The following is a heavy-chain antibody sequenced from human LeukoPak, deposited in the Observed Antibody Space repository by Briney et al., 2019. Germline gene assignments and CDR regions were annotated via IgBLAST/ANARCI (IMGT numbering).Heavy chain of an antibody. Sequence: PGGSLRLSCAASGFTFSSYGMSWVRQAPGKGLEWISYISSSSSTIYYADSVKGRFTISRDNAKNSLYLQMNSLRAEDTAVYYCARDRIVGANGYFDYWGQGTLVTVSS. CDR1: GFTFSSYG. CDR3: ARDRIVGANGYFDY. J-gene: IGHJ4*02. V-gene: IGHV3-48*04. CDR2: ISSSSSTI. D-gene: IGHD1-26*01.